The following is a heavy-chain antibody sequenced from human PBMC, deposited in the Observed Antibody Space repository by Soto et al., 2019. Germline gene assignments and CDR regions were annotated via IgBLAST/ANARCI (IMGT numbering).Heavy chain of an antibody. V-gene: IGHV3-15*07. CDR1: GFTFSNVW. CDR2: IKSETDGGTI. D-gene: IGHD6-19*01. J-gene: IGHJ5*02. Sequence: EVQLVESGGGLVKPGGSLRLSCAGSGFTFSNVWMNWVLQAPGKGLEWVGRIKSETDGGTIDYAAPVKGRFTISREDSNHKLYLQMNSLKTEDTATYYCTPLALKYNSDWYPLSAWGQGTRVTVSS. CDR3: TPLALKYNSDWYPLSA.